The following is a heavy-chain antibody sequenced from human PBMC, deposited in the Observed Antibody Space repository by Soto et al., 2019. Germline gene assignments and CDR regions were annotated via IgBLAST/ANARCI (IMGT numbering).Heavy chain of an antibody. J-gene: IGHJ3*02. V-gene: IGHV4-34*01. CDR2: INHSGRT. Sequence: QVQLQQWGTGLLKPSETLSLTCGVYGESFGYYYWSWIRQPPGKGLEWIGEINHSGRTKYKSSLKSPVPISIDTSQTQFSLKMTSVTAADTAVYYWARWDYDFRDAFDIWGQGTMVTVSS. CDR3: ARWDYDFRDAFDI. D-gene: IGHD3-3*01. CDR1: GESFGYYY.